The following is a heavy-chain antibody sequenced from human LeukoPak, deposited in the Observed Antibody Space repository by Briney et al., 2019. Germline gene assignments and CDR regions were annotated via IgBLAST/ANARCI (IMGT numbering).Heavy chain of an antibody. CDR3: AGGWLVLGRFSDY. V-gene: IGHV3-7*01. Sequence: GGSLRLSCAASGFTFSSYWMSWVRQAPGKGLEWVANIKQDGSEKYYVDSVKGRFTISRYNAKNSLYLQMNSLRAEDTAVYYCAGGWLVLGRFSDYWGQGTLVTVSS. J-gene: IGHJ4*02. D-gene: IGHD6-19*01. CDR2: IKQDGSEK. CDR1: GFTFSSYW.